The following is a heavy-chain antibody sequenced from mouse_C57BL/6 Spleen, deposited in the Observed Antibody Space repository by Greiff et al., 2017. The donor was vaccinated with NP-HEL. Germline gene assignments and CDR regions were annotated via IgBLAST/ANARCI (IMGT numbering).Heavy chain of an antibody. D-gene: IGHD1-1*01. V-gene: IGHV1-15*01. CDR3: TNYYGRDYAMDY. CDR1: GYTFTDYE. Sequence: QVQLQQSGAELVRPGASVTLSCKASGYTFTDYEMPWVKQTPVHGLEWIGAIDPETGGTAYNQKFKGKAILTADKSSSTAYMELRSLTSEDSAVYYCTNYYGRDYAMDYWGQGTSVTVSS. J-gene: IGHJ4*01. CDR2: IDPETGGT.